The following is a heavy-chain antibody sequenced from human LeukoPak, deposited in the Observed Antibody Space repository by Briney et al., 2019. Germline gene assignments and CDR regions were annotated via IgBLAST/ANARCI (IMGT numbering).Heavy chain of an antibody. Sequence: GASVKVSCKASGYTFTSYDINWVRQATGQGLEWMGWMNPNSGNTGYVQKFQGRVTMTRNTSISTAYMELSSLRSEDTAVYYCATKGYRSSTSCPPVLDYWGQGTLVTVSS. CDR1: GYTFTSYD. J-gene: IGHJ4*02. CDR2: MNPNSGNT. D-gene: IGHD2-2*01. V-gene: IGHV1-8*01. CDR3: ATKGYRSSTSCPPVLDY.